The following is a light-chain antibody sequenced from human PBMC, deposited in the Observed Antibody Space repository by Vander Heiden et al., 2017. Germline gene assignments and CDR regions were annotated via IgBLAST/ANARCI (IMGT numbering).Light chain of an antibody. CDR1: QTIGSSS. J-gene: IGKJ2*01. CDR2: GAS. Sequence: EFVLTQSPGTLSLSPGERAPTCSCRASQTIGSSSLAWYQQKPGEAPRLLIYGASRRATGIPDRFSVSGSGTDFTLSIRSLEPEDFAVYYCQHYGSSRRTFGQGTKLQIK. V-gene: IGKV3-20*01. CDR3: QHYGSSRRT.